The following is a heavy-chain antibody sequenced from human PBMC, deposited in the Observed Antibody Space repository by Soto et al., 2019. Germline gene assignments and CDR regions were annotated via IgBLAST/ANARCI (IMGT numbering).Heavy chain of an antibody. Sequence: QVQLQQWGAGPLRPLETLSLTCGVSGGSFSGYYWAWIRQSPGKGLEWIGEINDRGSINYNPSPKSRISISVETSKNHYSLNLRSVTAADTAVYYCARESHDILTGPPWVWYFDLWGRGTLVTVSS. CDR1: GGSFSGYY. CDR2: INDRGSI. V-gene: IGHV4-34*01. J-gene: IGHJ2*01. D-gene: IGHD3-9*01. CDR3: ARESHDILTGPPWVWYFDL.